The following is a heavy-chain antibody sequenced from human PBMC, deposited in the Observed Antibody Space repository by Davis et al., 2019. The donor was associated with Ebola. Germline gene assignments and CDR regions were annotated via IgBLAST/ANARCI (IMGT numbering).Heavy chain of an antibody. V-gene: IGHV1-69*04. Sequence: SVKVSCKASGGTFSSYAISWVRQAPGQGLEWMGRIIPILGIANYAQKFQGRVTITADKSTSTAYMELSSLRSEDTAVYYCARRWDSGYDGYYFDYWGQGTLVTVSS. CDR1: GGTFSSYA. CDR2: IIPILGIA. J-gene: IGHJ4*02. CDR3: ARRWDSGYDGYYFDY. D-gene: IGHD5-12*01.